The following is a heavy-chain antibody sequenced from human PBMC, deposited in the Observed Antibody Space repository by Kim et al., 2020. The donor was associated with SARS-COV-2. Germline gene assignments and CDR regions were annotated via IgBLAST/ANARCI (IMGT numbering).Heavy chain of an antibody. D-gene: IGHD6-13*01. CDR1: GYSFTSYW. V-gene: IGHV5-51*01. CDR2: IYPGDSDT. CDR3: ARGQQLATYYYYGMDV. J-gene: IGHJ6*02. Sequence: GESLKISCKGSGYSFTSYWIGWVRQMPGKGLEWMGIIYPGDSDTRYSPSFQGQVTISADKSISTAYLQWSSLKASDTAMYYCARGQQLATYYYYGMDVRGQGTTVTVSS.